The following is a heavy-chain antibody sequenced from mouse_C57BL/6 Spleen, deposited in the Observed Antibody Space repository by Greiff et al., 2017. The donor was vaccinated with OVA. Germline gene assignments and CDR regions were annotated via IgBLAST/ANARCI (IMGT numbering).Heavy chain of an antibody. J-gene: IGHJ2*01. CDR3: ALNYYGSSDDY. D-gene: IGHD1-1*01. CDR1: GYTFTDYY. Sequence: EVQLQESGPVLVKPGASVKMSCKASGYTFTDYYMNWVKQSHGKSLEWIGVINPYNGGTSYNQKFKGKATLTVDKSSSTAYMELNSLTSEDSAVYYCALNYYGSSDDYWGQGTTLTVSS. CDR2: INPYNGGT. V-gene: IGHV1-19*01.